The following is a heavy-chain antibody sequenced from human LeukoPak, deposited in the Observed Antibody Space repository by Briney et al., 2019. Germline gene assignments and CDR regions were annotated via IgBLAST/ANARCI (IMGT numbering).Heavy chain of an antibody. D-gene: IGHD4-11*01. CDR1: GYAFTSYD. CDR3: ARGSGTVTTGWFDP. CDR2: MNPNSGKT. V-gene: IGHV1-8*01. Sequence: ASVKVSCKASGYAFTSYDINWVRQATGQGLEWMGWMNPNSGKTGYAQKFQGRVTMTRNTSISTAYMELSSLRSEDTAVYYCARGSGTVTTGWFDPWGQGTLVTVSS. J-gene: IGHJ5*02.